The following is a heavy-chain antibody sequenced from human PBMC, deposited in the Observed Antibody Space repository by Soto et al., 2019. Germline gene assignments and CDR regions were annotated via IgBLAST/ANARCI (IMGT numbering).Heavy chain of an antibody. J-gene: IGHJ4*02. CDR3: ARNTVYGGNSDY. D-gene: IGHD4-17*01. V-gene: IGHV3-21*01. CDR1: GFTFSSYS. Sequence: LSCAASGFTFSSYSMNWVRQAPGKGLEWVSSISSSSSYIYYADSVKGRFTISRDNAKNSLYLQMNSLRAEDTAVYYCARNTVYGGNSDYWGQGTLVTVSS. CDR2: ISSSSSYI.